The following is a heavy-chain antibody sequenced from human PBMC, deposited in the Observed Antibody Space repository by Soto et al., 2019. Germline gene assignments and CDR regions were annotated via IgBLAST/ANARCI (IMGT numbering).Heavy chain of an antibody. CDR2: IYYSGST. Sequence: PSETLSLTCTVSGGSISSGGYYWSWIRQHPGKGLEWIGYIYYSGSTYYNPSLKSRVTISVDTSKNQFSLKLSSVTAADTAVYYCARVIGYYDSSGYNWFDPWGQGTLVTVSS. CDR3: ARVIGYYDSSGYNWFDP. J-gene: IGHJ5*02. CDR1: GGSISSGGYY. D-gene: IGHD3-22*01. V-gene: IGHV4-31*03.